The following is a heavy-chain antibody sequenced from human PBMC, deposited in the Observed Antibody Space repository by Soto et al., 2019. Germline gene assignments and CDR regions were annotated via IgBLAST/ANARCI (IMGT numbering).Heavy chain of an antibody. D-gene: IGHD6-19*01. CDR2: IDRFGSYS. V-gene: IGHV3-21*03. CDR3: ARVGSTFARGSSGGVHYGLDV. Sequence: EVRLVESGGGLVKSGGSLRLSCSASGFTFSTYTMNWVRQAPGRGLEWVSNIDRFGSYSWYVDSAQGRFTISRDNAKNSLYLQMNSLRAEDTAVYYCARVGSTFARGSSGGVHYGLDVWGQGTTVTVSS. CDR1: GFTFSTYT. J-gene: IGHJ6*02.